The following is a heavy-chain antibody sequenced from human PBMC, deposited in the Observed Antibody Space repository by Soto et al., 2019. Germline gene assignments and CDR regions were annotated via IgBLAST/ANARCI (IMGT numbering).Heavy chain of an antibody. Sequence: QVQLVQSGAEVEKPGASVKVSCETSGYTFTAYYIHWVRQAPGQGLEWMGWINPNSGVANYAQNFQGRVTMTRDTSISTVYMELSKMRSEDTTVYYCARQGSGSEYPQYFYYGMDVWGQGTTVAASS. CDR3: ARQGSGSEYPQYFYYGMDV. V-gene: IGHV1-2*02. CDR2: INPNSGVA. D-gene: IGHD5-12*01. J-gene: IGHJ6*02. CDR1: GYTFTAYY.